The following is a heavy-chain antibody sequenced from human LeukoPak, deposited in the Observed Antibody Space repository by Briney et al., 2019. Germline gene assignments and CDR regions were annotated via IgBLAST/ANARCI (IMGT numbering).Heavy chain of an antibody. CDR2: IIPIFGTA. V-gene: IGHV1-69*05. CDR3: ARDPVSGVVAATVYYYYMDV. D-gene: IGHD2-15*01. CDR1: GGTFSSYA. J-gene: IGHJ6*03. Sequence: SVKVSXKASGGTFSSYAISWVRQAPGQGLEWMGRIIPIFGTANYAQKFQGRVTITTDESTSTAYMELSSLGSEDTAVYYCARDPVSGVVAATVYYYYMDVWGKGTTVTVSS.